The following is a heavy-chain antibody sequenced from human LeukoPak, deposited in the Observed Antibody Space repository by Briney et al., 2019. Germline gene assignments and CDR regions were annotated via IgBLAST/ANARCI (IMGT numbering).Heavy chain of an antibody. CDR2: ISSSGSTI. CDR1: GFTFSSYE. Sequence: PGGSLRLSCAASGFTFSSYEMNWVRQAPGKGLEWVSYISSSGSTIYYADSVKGRFTISRDNAKNSLYLQMNSLRAEDTAVYYCARDPGSGYEEHFDYWGKGTLVTVSS. V-gene: IGHV3-48*03. J-gene: IGHJ4*02. CDR3: ARDPGSGYEEHFDY. D-gene: IGHD5-12*01.